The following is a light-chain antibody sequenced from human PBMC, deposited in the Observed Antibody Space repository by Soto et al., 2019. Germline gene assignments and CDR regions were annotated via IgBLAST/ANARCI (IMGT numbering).Light chain of an antibody. CDR2: GAS. V-gene: IGKV1-9*01. CDR3: QQYGTSPRT. CDR1: EGIVNY. Sequence: IQLTQSPSSLSASVGDRVTITCRASEGIVNYLAWYQQQPGKAPKLLIYGASTLQGGVPSRFTGSGSGTDFTLTISRLEPEDFAVYYCQQYGTSPRTFGPGTRV. J-gene: IGKJ1*01.